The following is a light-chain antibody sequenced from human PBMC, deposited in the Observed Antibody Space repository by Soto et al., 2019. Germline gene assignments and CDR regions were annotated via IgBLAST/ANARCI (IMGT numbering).Light chain of an antibody. CDR2: GAT. CDR1: QSVNVY. V-gene: IGKV3D-15*01. Sequence: EIVMTQSPVTLSVSPGARATLSCRASQSVNVYLAWYQQKPGQAPRLLIFGATYRATGIPARFSGSGSGTEFNLTISSLQSEDFGVYFCQQYDDWLRLTFGGGTKVDIK. J-gene: IGKJ4*01. CDR3: QQYDDWLRLT.